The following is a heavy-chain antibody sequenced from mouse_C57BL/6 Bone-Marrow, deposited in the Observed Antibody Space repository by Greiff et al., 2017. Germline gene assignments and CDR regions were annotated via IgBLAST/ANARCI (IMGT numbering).Heavy chain of an antibody. Sequence: QVQLQQPGAELVRPGTSVKLSCKASGYTFTSYWLHWVKQRPGQGLEWIGVIDPSDSYTKYNQKFKGKATLTVDTSSSTAYMQHSSLTSEDAAVYYCARGPEDYWGQGTSVTVSS. J-gene: IGHJ4*01. CDR3: ARGPEDY. CDR2: IDPSDSYT. CDR1: GYTFTSYW. V-gene: IGHV1-59*01.